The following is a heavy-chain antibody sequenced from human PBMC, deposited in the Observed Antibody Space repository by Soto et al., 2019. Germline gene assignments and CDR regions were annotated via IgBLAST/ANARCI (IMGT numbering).Heavy chain of an antibody. CDR3: AKGGIAARPSYYYYGMDV. J-gene: IGHJ6*02. CDR2: ISCDGSNK. Sequence: QVQLVESGGGVVQPGRSLRLSCAASGFTFSSYGMHWVRQAPGKGLEWVAVISCDGSNKYYADSVKGRFTSSRDNSKNTLYLQMNSLRAEDTAVYYCAKGGIAARPSYYYYGMDVWGQGTMVTVSS. CDR1: GFTFSSYG. D-gene: IGHD6-6*01. V-gene: IGHV3-30*18.